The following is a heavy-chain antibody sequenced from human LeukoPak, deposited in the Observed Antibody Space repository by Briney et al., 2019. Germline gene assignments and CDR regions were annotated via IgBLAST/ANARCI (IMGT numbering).Heavy chain of an antibody. V-gene: IGHV3-23*01. CDR2: ISGSGGST. D-gene: IGHD6-13*01. CDR3: AKSSSSSWYLYYFDY. Sequence: GGSLRLSCAASGFTFSSYAMSWVRQAPGKGLEWVSAISGSGGSTYYADSVKGRFTIPRDNSKNTLYLQMNSLRAEDTAVYYCAKSSSSSWYLYYFDYWGQGTLVTVSS. J-gene: IGHJ4*02. CDR1: GFTFSSYA.